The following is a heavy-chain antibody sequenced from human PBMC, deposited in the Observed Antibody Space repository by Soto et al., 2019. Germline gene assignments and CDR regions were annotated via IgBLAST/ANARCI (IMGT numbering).Heavy chain of an antibody. J-gene: IGHJ3*01. D-gene: IGHD3-10*01. CDR3: AKDSGLPRFGTLIHALDL. V-gene: IGHV3-23*01. CDR2: IPVIGERR. Sequence: GGSLRLSCAASGFTFSNYGMSWVRQAPGKGLEWVAGIPVIGERRYYADSVKGRFTISRDNAKNTLYLQMNSLRVEDAAMYYCAKDSGLPRFGTLIHALDLWGQGTMVTVSS. CDR1: GFTFSNYG.